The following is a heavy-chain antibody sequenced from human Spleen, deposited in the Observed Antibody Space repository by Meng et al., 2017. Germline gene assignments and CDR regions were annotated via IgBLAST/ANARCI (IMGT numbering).Heavy chain of an antibody. D-gene: IGHD3-22*01. J-gene: IGHJ4*02. CDR2: ISTSGNTI. Sequence: VQLVESGGGLVKPGGSLRLPCAASGFTFSDYYMGWIRQAPGKGLEWISYISTSGNTIYYTDSVKGRFAISRDNAKNSLYLQMSSLRAEDTAVYYCARGDSNGCHSNWGQGTLVTVSS. CDR3: ARGDSNGCHSN. CDR1: GFTFSDYY. V-gene: IGHV3-11*01.